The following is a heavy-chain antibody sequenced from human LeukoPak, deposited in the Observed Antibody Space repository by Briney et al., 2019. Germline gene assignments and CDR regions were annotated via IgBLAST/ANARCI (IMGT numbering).Heavy chain of an antibody. V-gene: IGHV3-21*01. CDR2: ISRSTSYI. D-gene: IGHD1-26*01. CDR1: GFTFSSYS. CDR3: ARDRSGSSSVDDAFDI. J-gene: IGHJ3*02. Sequence: PGGSLRLSCAASGFTFSSYSMNWVRQAPGKGLEWVSSISRSTSYIYYADSVKGRFTISRDNAKKSLFLQMNSLRADDTAIYFCARDRSGSSSVDDAFDIWGQGIMVTVSS.